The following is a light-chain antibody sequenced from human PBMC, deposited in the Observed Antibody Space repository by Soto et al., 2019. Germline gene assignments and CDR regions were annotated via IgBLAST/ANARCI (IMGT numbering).Light chain of an antibody. CDR2: EAS. V-gene: IGKV1-16*02. CDR3: QPYHSYPPT. J-gene: IGKJ1*01. CDR1: QDISNF. Sequence: DIQMTQSPSSLSASVGDRVTITCRASQDISNFLAWFQQKPGKAPKSLIYEASNLQSGVPPKFSGSASGTDFTLTISSLQLEDFAIYFCQPYHSYPPTFGQGTKVEIK.